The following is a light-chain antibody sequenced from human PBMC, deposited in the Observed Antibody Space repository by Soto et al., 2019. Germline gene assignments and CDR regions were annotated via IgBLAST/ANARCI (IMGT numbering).Light chain of an antibody. V-gene: IGKV3-20*01. CDR3: QQYGSSPR. J-gene: IGKJ4*01. CDR2: GAS. Sequence: EIVLTQSPGTLSLSPGERATLSCRASQSVSSSYLTWYQQKPGQAPRLLIYGASSRVTGIPDRFSGSGSGTDFTLTISRLEPEDFAVYYCQQYGSSPRFGGGTKVDIK. CDR1: QSVSSSY.